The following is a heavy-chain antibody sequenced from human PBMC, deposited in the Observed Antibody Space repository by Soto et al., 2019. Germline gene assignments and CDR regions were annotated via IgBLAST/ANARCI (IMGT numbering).Heavy chain of an antibody. D-gene: IGHD3-22*01. CDR3: ARPGYYDSSGYKRGNAFDI. CDR2: ISAYNGNT. Sequence: GASVKVSCKASGYTFTSYGIIWVRQAPGQGLEWMGWISAYNGNTNNAQKLQDRVTMTTDTYTSTDNIEQRNKRSDDTAVYYCARPGYYDSSGYKRGNAFDIWG. J-gene: IGHJ3*02. CDR1: GYTFTSYG. V-gene: IGHV1-18*01.